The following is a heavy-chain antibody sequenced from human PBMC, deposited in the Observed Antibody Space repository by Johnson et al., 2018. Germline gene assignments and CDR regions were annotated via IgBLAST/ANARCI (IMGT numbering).Heavy chain of an antibody. V-gene: IGHV3-33*01. J-gene: IGHJ4*02. Sequence: QVQLVQSGGGVVQPGGSLRLSCAASGFTFSTYGMHWVRQAPGKGLAWVAVIWHDGINKYYADSVKGRFTISRDNSENTVYLEMNSLRAEDTAVYYCGRDGAGRGNSPDCWGQGTLVTVSS. CDR1: GFTFSTYG. CDR2: IWHDGINK. CDR3: GRDGAGRGNSPDC. D-gene: IGHD3-10*01.